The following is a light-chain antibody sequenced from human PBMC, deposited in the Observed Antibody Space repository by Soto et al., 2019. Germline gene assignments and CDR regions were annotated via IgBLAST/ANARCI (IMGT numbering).Light chain of an antibody. V-gene: IGLV8-61*01. Sequence: QAVVTQEASLSVSPGGTVTLTCGLTSGSVSSRYYPSWYRQDPGQTPRKLIYSGDIRSSGVPDRFSGSILGSKAALTITGAQADDESVDYSVLYMKGDLSVFGGGTKLTVL. J-gene: IGLJ2*01. CDR1: SGSVSSRYY. CDR2: SGD. CDR3: VLYMKGDLSV.